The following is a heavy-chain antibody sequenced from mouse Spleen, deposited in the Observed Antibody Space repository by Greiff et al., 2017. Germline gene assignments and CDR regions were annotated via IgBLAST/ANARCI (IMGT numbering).Heavy chain of an antibody. V-gene: IGHV10-1*01. CDR1: GFSFNTYA. CDR2: IRSKSNNYAT. D-gene: IGHD2-2*01. Sequence: EVQGVESGGGLVQPKGSLKLSCAASGFSFNTYAMNWVRQAPGKGLEWVARIRSKSNNYATYYADSVKDRFTISRDDSESMLYLQMNNLKTEDTAMYYCVRSSYGYDAWFAYWGQGTLVTVSA. CDR3: VRSSYGYDAWFAY. J-gene: IGHJ3*01.